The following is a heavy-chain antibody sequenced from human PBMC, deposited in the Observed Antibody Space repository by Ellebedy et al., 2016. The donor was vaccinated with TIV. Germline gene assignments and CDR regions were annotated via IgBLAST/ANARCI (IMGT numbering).Heavy chain of an antibody. D-gene: IGHD2-21*02. J-gene: IGHJ2*01. CDR2: IYYSGST. V-gene: IGHV4-39*07. Sequence: MPSETLSLTCTVSGGSISSSSYYWGWIRQPPGKGLEWIGSIYYSGSTYYNPSLKSRVTISVDTSKNQFSLKLSSVTAADTAVYYCARGVVTAIKSRGYFDLWGRGTLVTVSS. CDR1: GGSISSSSYY. CDR3: ARGVVTAIKSRGYFDL.